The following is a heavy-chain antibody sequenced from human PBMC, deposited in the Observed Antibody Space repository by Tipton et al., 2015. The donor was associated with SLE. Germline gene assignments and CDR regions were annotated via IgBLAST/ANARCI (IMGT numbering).Heavy chain of an antibody. CDR1: GVSTSSNY. Sequence: TLSLTCTVSGVSTSSNYWSWIRQPPGKVLEWIGYIHYRGGTNYTPSLKSRVTILLDTSNFRFSLRLSSVTPADTAVYYCAGGGPYDYFDPWGQGTLVTVSS. J-gene: IGHJ5*02. CDR2: IHYRGGT. V-gene: IGHV4-59*01. D-gene: IGHD5-12*01. CDR3: AGGGPYDYFDP.